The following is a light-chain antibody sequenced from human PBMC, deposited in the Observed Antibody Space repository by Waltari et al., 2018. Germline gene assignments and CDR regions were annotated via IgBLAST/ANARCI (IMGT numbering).Light chain of an antibody. V-gene: IGLV1-40*01. CDR2: GNN. J-gene: IGLJ3*02. CDR3: QSYDSGLSGWV. Sequence: HSRLTHPPSSSGAPRQRVAIALTESGSSTGVHTVVHRYPQLPGTAPKLLFYGNNYRPSGVPDRFSGSRSGTSASLAITGLQAEDEADYYCQSYDSGLSGWVFGGGTKLTVL. CDR1: GSSTGVHTV.